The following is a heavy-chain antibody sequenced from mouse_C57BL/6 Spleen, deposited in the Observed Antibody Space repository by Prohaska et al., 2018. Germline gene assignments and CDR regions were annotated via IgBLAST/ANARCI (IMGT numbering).Heavy chain of an antibody. V-gene: IGHV1-59*01. CDR2: IYPSDSYS. CDR1: GYTFTSYW. CDR3: GRGGTVAYYAMHY. D-gene: IGHD1-1*01. J-gene: IGHJ4*01. Sequence: QVQLQQPGAELVRPGTSVKLSCKASGYTFTSYWMHWVKQRPGQGLEWIGVIYPSDSYSNYNQKFKCKLTLTVDTSSSTAYIQLSSLTSEDSAVYYCGRGGTVAYYAMHYWGQGTSVTVSS.